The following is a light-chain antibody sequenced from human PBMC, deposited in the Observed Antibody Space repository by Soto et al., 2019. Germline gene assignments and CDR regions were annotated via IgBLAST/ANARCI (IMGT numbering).Light chain of an antibody. J-gene: IGKJ1*01. CDR2: AAS. CDR1: RDIRND. Sequence: IQLTQSPSSLSASVGDRVTITCRASRDIRNDLGWYQQKPGNAPKLLIYAASSLQSGVPSRFSGSGSGTDFTLTISSLQPEDFATYYCLQDYNLWTFGQGTKVEIK. CDR3: LQDYNLWT. V-gene: IGKV1-6*01.